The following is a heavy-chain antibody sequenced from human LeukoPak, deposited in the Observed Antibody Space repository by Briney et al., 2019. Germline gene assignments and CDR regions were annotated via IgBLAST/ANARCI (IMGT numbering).Heavy chain of an antibody. CDR3: ARAPRGYSYDFDY. J-gene: IGHJ4*02. V-gene: IGHV4-59*01. D-gene: IGHD5-18*01. CDR2: IYYSGST. Sequence: SETLSPTCTVSGGSISSYYWSWIRQPPGKGLEWLGYIYYSGSTNYNPYLKSRVTISVDTSKNQFSLKLSSVTAADTAVYYCARAPRGYSYDFDYWGQGTLVTVSS. CDR1: GGSISSYY.